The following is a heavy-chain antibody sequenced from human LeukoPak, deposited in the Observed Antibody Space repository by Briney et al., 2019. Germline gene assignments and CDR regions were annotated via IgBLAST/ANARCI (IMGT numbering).Heavy chain of an antibody. CDR1: GSTFSSYG. CDR2: ISYDGSNK. D-gene: IGHD3-22*01. Sequence: GGSLRLSCAASGSTFSSYGMHWVRQAPGKGLEWVAVISYDGSNKYYADSVKGRFTISRDNSKNTLYLQMNSLRAEDTAVYYCARVYYDSSGYYFSRKGLNWFDPWGQGTLVTVSS. CDR3: ARVYYDSSGYYFSRKGLNWFDP. V-gene: IGHV3-30*19. J-gene: IGHJ5*02.